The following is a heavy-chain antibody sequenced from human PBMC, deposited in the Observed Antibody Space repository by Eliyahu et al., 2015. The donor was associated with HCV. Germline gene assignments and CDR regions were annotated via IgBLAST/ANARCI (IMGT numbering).Heavy chain of an antibody. CDR2: IYYSGST. V-gene: IGHV4-59*08. J-gene: IGHJ4*02. CDR3: ARLAASVGITN. CDR1: GGSISSYY. D-gene: IGHD2-21*01. Sequence: QVQLQESGPGLVKPSETLSLTCTVSGGSISSYYWSWIRQPPGKGLEWIGYIYYSGSTNYNPSLKSRVTISVDTSKNQFSLKLSSVTAADTAVYYCARLAASVGITNWGQGTLVTVSS.